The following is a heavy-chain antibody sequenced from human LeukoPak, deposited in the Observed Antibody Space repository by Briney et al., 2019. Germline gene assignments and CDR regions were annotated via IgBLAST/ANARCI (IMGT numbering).Heavy chain of an antibody. Sequence: GGSLRLSCAASGFTFSSYAMSWVRQAPGKGLEWVSAISGSGGSTYYADSVKGRFTISRDNSKNTLYLQMNSLRAEDTAVYYCATADSSGYYYVLSTWDEYFQHWGQGTLVTVSS. CDR3: ATADSSGYYYVLSTWDEYFQH. D-gene: IGHD3-22*01. CDR2: ISGSGGST. V-gene: IGHV3-23*01. J-gene: IGHJ1*01. CDR1: GFTFSSYA.